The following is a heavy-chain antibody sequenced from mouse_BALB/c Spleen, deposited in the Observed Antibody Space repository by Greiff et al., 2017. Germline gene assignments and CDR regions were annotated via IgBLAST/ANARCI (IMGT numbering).Heavy chain of an antibody. Sequence: QVQLQQSGAELMKPGASVKISCKATGYTFSSYWIEWVKQRPGHGLEWIGEILPGSGSTNYNEKFKGKATFTADTSSNTAYMQLSSLTSEDSAVYYCARLKGNRYAMDDWGQGTSVTVSS. CDR3: ARLKGNRYAMDD. CDR1: GYTFSSYW. V-gene: IGHV1-9*01. D-gene: IGHD2-1*01. CDR2: ILPGSGST. J-gene: IGHJ4*01.